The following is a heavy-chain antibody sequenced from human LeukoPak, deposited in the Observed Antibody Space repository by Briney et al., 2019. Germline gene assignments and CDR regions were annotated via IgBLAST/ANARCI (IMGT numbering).Heavy chain of an antibody. J-gene: IGHJ4*02. CDR3: AKGLLWFGELSPFDY. D-gene: IGHD3-10*01. Sequence: GGSLRLSCAIFGFTVSNNYMSWVRQAPGKGLEWVSVIYSSGSTYYADSVKGRFTISRDNSKNMLYLQMNSLRAEDTAVYYCAKGLLWFGELSPFDYWGQGTLVTVSS. V-gene: IGHV3-66*01. CDR2: IYSSGST. CDR1: GFTVSNNY.